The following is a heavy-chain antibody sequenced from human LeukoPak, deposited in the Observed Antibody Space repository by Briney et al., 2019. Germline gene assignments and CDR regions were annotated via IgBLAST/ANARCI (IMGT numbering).Heavy chain of an antibody. V-gene: IGHV3-21*01. CDR2: LPGSSTYT. CDR3: ARGSYGSFDY. D-gene: IGHD5-18*01. CDR1: GFTFSTYN. J-gene: IGHJ4*02. Sequence: GGSLRLSCAPSGFTFSTYNMNWVRQAPGKGLEWVSSLPGSSTYTYYADSLKGRFTISRDTTKNSLYLQMNSLSPEDTAVYYCARGSYGSFDYWGQGTLVSVSS.